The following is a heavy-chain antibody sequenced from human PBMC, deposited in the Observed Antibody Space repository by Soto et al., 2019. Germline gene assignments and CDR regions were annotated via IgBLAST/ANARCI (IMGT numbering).Heavy chain of an antibody. J-gene: IGHJ3*01. CDR3: ASRLTLATTTGYAFDL. D-gene: IGHD4-17*01. CDR2: IYYSGST. CDR1: SGSIINYY. Sequence: QVQLQESGPGLVKPSETLSLTCTVSSGSIINYYWSWIRQPPGKVLEWIGFIYYSGSTNYNSFLKGRVAMSVDMSRQQLSLKLNSVTAADTAVYYCASRLTLATTTGYAFDLWGQGTMVTVSS. V-gene: IGHV4-59*01.